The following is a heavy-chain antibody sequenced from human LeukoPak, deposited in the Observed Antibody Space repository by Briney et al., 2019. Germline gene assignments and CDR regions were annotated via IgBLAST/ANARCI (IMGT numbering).Heavy chain of an antibody. CDR3: ARDRGQRYFDY. CDR2: IYYDGSNQ. D-gene: IGHD6-25*01. V-gene: IGHV3-33*01. Sequence: GGSLRLSCATSGFTFRNYGMHWVRQAPGKGLEWVAIIYYDGSNQYYADSVKGRFTISRDNSKNTLYLQLNSLRAEDTAMYYCARDRGQRYFDYWGQGTLVTVSS. J-gene: IGHJ4*02. CDR1: GFTFRNYG.